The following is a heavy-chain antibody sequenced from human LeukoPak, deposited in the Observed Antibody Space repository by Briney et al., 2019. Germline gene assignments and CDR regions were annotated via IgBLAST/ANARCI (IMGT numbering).Heavy chain of an antibody. V-gene: IGHV6-1*01. Sequence: SQTLSLTCAISGDSVSINSVTWNWIRQSPSRGLEWLGRTYYRSTWYNDYAVSVRGRITVNPDTSKNQFSLHLNSVAPEDTAVYYCARRLTQYDCFDPWGQGILVTVSS. CDR2: TYYRSTWYN. D-gene: IGHD2-2*01. CDR1: GDSVSINSVT. CDR3: ARRLTQYDCFDP. J-gene: IGHJ5*02.